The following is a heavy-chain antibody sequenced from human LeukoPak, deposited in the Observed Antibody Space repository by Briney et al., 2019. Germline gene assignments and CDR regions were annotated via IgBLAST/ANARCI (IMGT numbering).Heavy chain of an antibody. J-gene: IGHJ4*02. CDR2: INAGNGNT. V-gene: IGHV1-3*01. CDR1: GYRFSNYL. D-gene: IGHD3-10*01. CDR3: ASWAGTPVGDFSGPLDH. Sequence: ASVKVSCKTSGYRFSNYLLQWVRQAPGQRLEWMGWINAGNGNTKYPQKFQGRVTITRDTSAKTVYMELGWLRSEDTGVYYCASWAGTPVGDFSGPLDHWGQGTLVTVSS.